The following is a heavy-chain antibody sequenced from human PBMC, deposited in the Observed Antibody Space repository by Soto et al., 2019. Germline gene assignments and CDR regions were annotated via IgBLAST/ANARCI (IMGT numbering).Heavy chain of an antibody. V-gene: IGHV4-38-2*02. D-gene: IGHD1-1*01. J-gene: IGHJ4*02. CDR1: GYSISTGFN. Sequence: SETLSLTCAVSGYSISTGFNWAWIRQPPGKGLEWIGSIYHSGSTNYNPSLKSRVTISVDTSKNQFSLNLLSLTAADTAVYYCARERTGDPTFFDYWGQGALVTVYS. CDR2: IYHSGST. CDR3: ARERTGDPTFFDY.